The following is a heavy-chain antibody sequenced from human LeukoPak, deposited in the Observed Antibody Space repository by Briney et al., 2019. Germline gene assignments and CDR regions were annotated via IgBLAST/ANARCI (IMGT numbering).Heavy chain of an antibody. Sequence: GGSLRLSCAASGFSFSSYAMSWVRPAPGKGLEWVSAISGGGPSTYYADSVKGRFTISRDNSKNTMYLQMDSLRVEDTAFDYGAKDRFRGWGQGTLVTVSS. V-gene: IGHV3-23*01. CDR1: GFSFSSYA. CDR2: ISGGGPST. CDR3: AKDRFRG. J-gene: IGHJ4*02.